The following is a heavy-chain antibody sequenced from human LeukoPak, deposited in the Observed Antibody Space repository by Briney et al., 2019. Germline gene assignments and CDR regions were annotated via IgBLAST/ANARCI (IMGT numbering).Heavy chain of an antibody. J-gene: IGHJ1*01. V-gene: IGHV1-8*01. D-gene: IGHD1-1*01. Sequence: ASVKVSCKASGYTFTSHDINWVRQATGQGLEWMGWMNPNSANTGYAQKFQGRITITRNTSISTVYMELSSLRSEDTAVYYCARGPPTAQYFQHWGQGTLVTVSS. CDR1: GYTFTSHD. CDR2: MNPNSANT. CDR3: ARGPPTAQYFQH.